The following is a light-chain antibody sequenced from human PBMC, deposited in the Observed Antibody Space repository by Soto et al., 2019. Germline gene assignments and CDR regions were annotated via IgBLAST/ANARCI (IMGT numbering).Light chain of an antibody. CDR1: SSXVXXXXX. Sequence: QSALAQPASVSGSPGQSITISCTGTSSXVXXXXXXXXXXXXXXXXXXXXIYEVSDRPSGVSNRFSGSKSGNTASLTISGLQAEDEADYYCSSYTITSTYVFGTGTKVTVL. V-gene: IGLV2-14*01. CDR3: SSYTITSTYV. J-gene: IGLJ1*01. CDR2: EVS.